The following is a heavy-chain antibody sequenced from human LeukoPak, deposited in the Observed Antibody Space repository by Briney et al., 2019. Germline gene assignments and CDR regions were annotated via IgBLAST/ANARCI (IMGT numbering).Heavy chain of an antibody. CDR1: GLSFSSYE. CDR2: ISSTGSAI. V-gene: IGHV3-48*03. Sequence: PGGALRLSCAASGLSFSSYEMNWVRQAPGKGLEGISCISSTGSAIFYADSVRGRFTISRDNAKNSLYLQMNSLRAEDTAFYYCATKGGFADSGQGTPVTVSS. CDR3: ATKGGFAD. D-gene: IGHD5-12*01. J-gene: IGHJ4*02.